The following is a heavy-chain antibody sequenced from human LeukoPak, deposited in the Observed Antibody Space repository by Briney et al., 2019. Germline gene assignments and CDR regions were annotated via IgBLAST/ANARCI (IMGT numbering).Heavy chain of an antibody. J-gene: IGHJ4*02. CDR3: ARDPPPDDTSGYLDY. D-gene: IGHD3-22*01. CDR1: GFTMSNCW. V-gene: IGHV3-7*04. Sequence: PGGSLRLSCSASGFTMSNCWVTWVRQAPGKGLEWVANMNQDGSRIYYVDSVKGRFTISRDNAKNSLHLQMSSLRADDTAVYYCARDPPPDDTSGYLDYWGQGALVTVSS. CDR2: MNQDGSRI.